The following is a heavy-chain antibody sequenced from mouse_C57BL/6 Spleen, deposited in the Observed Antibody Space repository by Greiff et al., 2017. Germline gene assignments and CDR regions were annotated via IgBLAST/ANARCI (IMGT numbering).Heavy chain of an antibody. Sequence: VKVVESGAELVKPGASVKLSCKASGYTFTEYTIHWVKQRSGQGLEWIGWFYPGSGSIKYNEKFKDKATLTADKSSSTVYMELSRLTSEDSAVYFCARHPNYTYAMDYWGQGTSVTVSS. J-gene: IGHJ4*01. CDR1: GYTFTEYT. D-gene: IGHD2-12*01. CDR2: FYPGSGSI. CDR3: ARHPNYTYAMDY. V-gene: IGHV1-62-2*01.